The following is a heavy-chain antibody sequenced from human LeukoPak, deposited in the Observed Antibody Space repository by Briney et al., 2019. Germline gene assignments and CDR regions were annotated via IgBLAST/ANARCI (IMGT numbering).Heavy chain of an antibody. Sequence: GGSLRLSCAASGFIFNSYSINWARQAPGKGLEWVSSISSTSSYIYYADSVKGRFTISRDNAKNSLYLQMNSLRAEDTAVYYCARGPYYYGSGSYLGPSDYWGQGTLVTVSS. CDR2: ISSTSSYI. CDR3: ARGPYYYGSGSYLGPSDY. V-gene: IGHV3-21*01. D-gene: IGHD3-10*01. CDR1: GFIFNSYS. J-gene: IGHJ4*02.